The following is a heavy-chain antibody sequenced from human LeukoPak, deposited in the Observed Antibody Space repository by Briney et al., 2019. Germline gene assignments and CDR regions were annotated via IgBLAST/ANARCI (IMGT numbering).Heavy chain of an antibody. CDR1: GGSISSYY. J-gene: IGHJ1*01. V-gene: IGHV4-59*01. Sequence: PSETLSLTCTVSGGSISSYYWNWIRQPPGRGLEWIGYIYYSGSTNYNPSLKSRVTISVDTSKNQFSLKLSSVTAADTAVYYCARGGWYPESFQHWGQGALVTVSS. CDR2: IYYSGST. CDR3: ARGGWYPESFQH. D-gene: IGHD6-19*01.